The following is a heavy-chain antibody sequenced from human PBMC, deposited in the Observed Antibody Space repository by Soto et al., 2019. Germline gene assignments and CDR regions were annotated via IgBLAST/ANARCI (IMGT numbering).Heavy chain of an antibody. CDR2: IKSKTDGGTT. V-gene: IGHV3-15*07. CDR3: TGETYYYDSSGYYP. CDR1: GFTFSNSW. J-gene: IGHJ5*02. Sequence: PGGSLRLSCAASGFTFSNSWMNWVRQAPGKGLEWVGRIKSKTDGGTTDYAAPVKGRFTISRDDSKNTLYLQMNSLKTEDTAVYYCTGETYYYDSSGYYPWGQGTLVTVSS. D-gene: IGHD3-22*01.